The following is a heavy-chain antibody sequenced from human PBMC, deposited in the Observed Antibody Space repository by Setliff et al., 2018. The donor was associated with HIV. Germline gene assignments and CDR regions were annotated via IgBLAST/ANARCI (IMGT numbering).Heavy chain of an antibody. CDR3: ARPNYYDSSGSFDY. D-gene: IGHD3-22*01. CDR2: IRYTGSNK. J-gene: IGHJ4*02. CDR1: GFTFSSYG. Sequence: GGSLRLSCAASGFTFSSYGIHWVRQAPGKGLEWVAFIRYTGSNKYYADSVKGRFTISRDNAKNSLYLQMNSLRAEDTAVYYCARPNYYDSSGSFDYWGQGTLVTVSS. V-gene: IGHV3-30*02.